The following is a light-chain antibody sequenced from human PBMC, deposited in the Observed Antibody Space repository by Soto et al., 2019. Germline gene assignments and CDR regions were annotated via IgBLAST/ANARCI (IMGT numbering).Light chain of an antibody. CDR3: QQYNSYLYT. Sequence: DIQMTQSPSTLSASVGDRVTITCRASQSISRWVAWYQQKPGKAPKLLIYDASDLENGVPSRFSGSGSGTEFTLTISSLQPDDFATYYCQQYNSYLYTFGQGTKLEIK. J-gene: IGKJ2*01. CDR1: QSISRW. V-gene: IGKV1-5*01. CDR2: DAS.